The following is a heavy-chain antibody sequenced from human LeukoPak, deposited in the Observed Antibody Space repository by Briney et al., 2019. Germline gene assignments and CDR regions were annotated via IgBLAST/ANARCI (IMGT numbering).Heavy chain of an antibody. CDR3: ARDRARYCSGGSCYAARGNWFDP. J-gene: IGHJ5*02. Sequence: ASVKVSCKASGYTFTSYAMHWVRQAPGQRLEWMGWINAGNGNTKYSQKFQGRVTITRDTSASTAHMELSSLRSEDTAVYYCARDRARYCSGGSCYAARGNWFDPWGQGTLVTVSS. D-gene: IGHD2-15*01. CDR1: GYTFTSYA. CDR2: INAGNGNT. V-gene: IGHV1-3*01.